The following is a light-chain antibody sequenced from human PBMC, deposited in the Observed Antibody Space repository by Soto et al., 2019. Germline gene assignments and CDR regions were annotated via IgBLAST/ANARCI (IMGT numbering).Light chain of an antibody. CDR3: SSYAGSNTP. CDR2: EVS. V-gene: IGLV2-8*01. J-gene: IGLJ2*01. CDR1: SSDVGGYNY. Sequence: QSALTQPPSASGSPGQSVTISCTGTSSDVGGYNYVSWYQQHPGKAPKLMIYEVSKRPSGVPDRFSGSKSGNTASLTVSGLQAEDEADYYCSSYAGSNTPFGGGTSSPS.